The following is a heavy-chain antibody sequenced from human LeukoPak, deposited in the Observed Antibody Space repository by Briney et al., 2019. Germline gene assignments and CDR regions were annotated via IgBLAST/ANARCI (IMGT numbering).Heavy chain of an antibody. D-gene: IGHD3-22*01. CDR3: AGLVGRYSSGLYYYYFDY. CDR2: MYLSGTT. CDR1: GDSINSLDL. J-gene: IGHJ4*02. Sequence: PSETLSLTCTVSGDSINSLDLWSWVRQPPGQGLEWIGEMYLSGTTHSNPSVKSRVTISIDKSKNQFFLNLSSVTAADTAVYYCAGLVGRYSSGLYYYYFDYWGQGTLVTVYS. V-gene: IGHV4-4*02.